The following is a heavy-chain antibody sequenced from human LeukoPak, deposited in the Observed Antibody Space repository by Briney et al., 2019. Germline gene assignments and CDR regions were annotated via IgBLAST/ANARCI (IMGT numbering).Heavy chain of an antibody. CDR3: AKDPMVRGATYDY. V-gene: IGHV3-23*01. Sequence: GGSLRLSCAASGFTFRTYAMTWVRQAPGKGLEWVSAIGPSGRSTYYADSVRGRFTISRDNSKNTLYLQMNSLRAEDTAMYYCAKDPMVRGATYDYWGQGTLVTVSS. CDR2: IGPSGRST. D-gene: IGHD3-10*01. J-gene: IGHJ4*02. CDR1: GFTFRTYA.